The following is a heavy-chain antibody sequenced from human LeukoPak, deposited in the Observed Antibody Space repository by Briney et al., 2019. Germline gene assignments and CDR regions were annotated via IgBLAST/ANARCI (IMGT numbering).Heavy chain of an antibody. CDR3: AADPRFLEGTGVMDV. D-gene: IGHD3-3*01. CDR2: IVVGSGNT. Sequence: ASVKVSCKASGFTFTSSAVQWVRQARGQRLEWIGWIVVGSGNTNYAQKFQERVTITRDMSTSTAYMELSSLRSEDTAVYYCAADPRFLEGTGVMDVWGKGTTVTVSS. CDR1: GFTFTSSA. V-gene: IGHV1-58*01. J-gene: IGHJ6*03.